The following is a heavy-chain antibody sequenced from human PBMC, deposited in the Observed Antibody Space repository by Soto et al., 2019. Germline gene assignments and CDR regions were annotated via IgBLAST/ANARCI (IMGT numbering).Heavy chain of an antibody. CDR2: FDPEDGET. J-gene: IGHJ4*02. CDR1: GYTLTELS. CDR3: ATYYYDSSGYYYFDY. Sequence: ASVKVSCKVSGYTLTELSMHWLRQSPGKGLEWMGGFDPEDGETIYAQKFQGRVTMTEDTSTDTAYMELSSLRSEDTAVYYCATYYYDSSGYYYFDYWGQGTLVTVSS. D-gene: IGHD3-22*01. V-gene: IGHV1-24*01.